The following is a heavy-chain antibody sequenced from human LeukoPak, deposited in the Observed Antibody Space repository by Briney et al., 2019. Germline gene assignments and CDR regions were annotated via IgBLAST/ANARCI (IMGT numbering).Heavy chain of an antibody. V-gene: IGHV1-2*02. CDR3: ARGVGYYGSGIDFDY. D-gene: IGHD3-10*01. CDR1: GYTFTGYY. J-gene: IGHJ4*02. CDR2: INPNSGGT. Sequence: ASVKVSCKASGYTFTGYYMHWVRQAPGQGLEWMGWINPNSGGTNYAQKLQGRVTMTTDTSTSTAYMELRSLRSDDTAVYYCARGVGYYGSGIDFDYWGQGTLVTVSS.